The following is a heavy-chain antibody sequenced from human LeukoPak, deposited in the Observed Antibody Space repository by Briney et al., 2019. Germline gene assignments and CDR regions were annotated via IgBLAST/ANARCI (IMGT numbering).Heavy chain of an antibody. J-gene: IGHJ4*02. CDR3: TSTYYYGSGAFDY. Sequence: PGGSLRLSCAASGFTFSGSAMHWVRQASGKGLEWVGCIRSKANSYATAYAASVKGRFTISRDDSKNTAYLQMNSLKTEDTAVYYCTSTYYYGSGAFDYWGQGTLVTVSS. CDR1: GFTFSGSA. V-gene: IGHV3-73*01. D-gene: IGHD3-10*01. CDR2: IRSKANSYAT.